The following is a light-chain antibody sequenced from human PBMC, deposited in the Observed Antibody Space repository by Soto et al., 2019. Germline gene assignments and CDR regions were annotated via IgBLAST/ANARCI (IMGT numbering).Light chain of an antibody. CDR1: SSNIGNNQ. Sequence: QSVLTQPPSASGTPGQGVTISCSVSSSNIGNNQVYWYQQLPGAAPKVLIYKNTQRPSGVPDRFSGSKSGTSASLAISGLRPDDEADYYCAAWDDSLSVYVFGTGTKVTVL. CDR3: AAWDDSLSVYV. V-gene: IGLV1-47*01. J-gene: IGLJ1*01. CDR2: KNT.